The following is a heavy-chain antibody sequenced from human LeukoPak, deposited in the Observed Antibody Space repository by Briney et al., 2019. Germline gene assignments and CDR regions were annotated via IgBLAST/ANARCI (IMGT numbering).Heavy chain of an antibody. CDR2: ISSSSSTI. V-gene: IGHV3-48*02. Sequence: GGSLRFSCAASGFTFSSYSMNWVRQAPGKGLEWVSYISSSSSTIYYADSVKGRFTISRDNAKNSLYLQMNSLRDEDTAVYYCAREGGDYGDYAYYYGMDVWGQGTTVTVSS. D-gene: IGHD4-17*01. CDR1: GFTFSSYS. J-gene: IGHJ6*02. CDR3: AREGGDYGDYAYYYGMDV.